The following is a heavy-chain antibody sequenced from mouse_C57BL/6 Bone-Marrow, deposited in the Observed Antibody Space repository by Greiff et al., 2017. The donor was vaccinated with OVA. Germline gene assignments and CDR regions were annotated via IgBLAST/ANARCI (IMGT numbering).Heavy chain of an antibody. D-gene: IGHD1-1*01. J-gene: IGHJ2*01. Sequence: EVQVVESGGGLVQPKGSLKLSCAASGFSFNTYAMNWVRQAPGKGLEWVARIRSKSNNYATYYADSVKDRFTISRDDSESMLYLQMNNLKTEDTAMYYCVRQRGTVVAFDYWGQGTTLTVSS. V-gene: IGHV10-1*01. CDR1: GFSFNTYA. CDR2: IRSKSNNYAT. CDR3: VRQRGTVVAFDY.